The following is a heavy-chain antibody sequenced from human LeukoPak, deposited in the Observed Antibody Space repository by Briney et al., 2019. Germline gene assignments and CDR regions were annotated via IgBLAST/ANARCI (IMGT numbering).Heavy chain of an antibody. CDR3: ARDWRSGWYVFGY. J-gene: IGHJ4*02. CDR1: GYTFTSYY. CDR2: INPSGGST. D-gene: IGHD6-19*01. V-gene: IGHV1-46*01. Sequence: ASVKVSCKASGYTFTSYYMHWVRQAPGQGLEWMGIINPSGGSTSYAQKFQGRVTMTTDTSTSTDYMELRSLRSDDTAVYYCARDWRSGWYVFGYWGQGTLVTVSS.